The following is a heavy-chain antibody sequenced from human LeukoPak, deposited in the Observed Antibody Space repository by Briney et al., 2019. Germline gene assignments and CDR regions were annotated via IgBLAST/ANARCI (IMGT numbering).Heavy chain of an antibody. CDR1: GYTFTSYY. D-gene: IGHD2-15*01. CDR3: ARGNCSGGSCYFYYYYYYGVDV. V-gene: IGHV1-46*01. J-gene: IGHJ6*02. Sequence: ASVKVSCKASGYTFTSYYMHWVRQAPGQGLEWMGIINPSGGSTSYAQKFQGRVTMTRDTSTSTVYMELSSLRSEDTAVYYCARGNCSGGSCYFYYYYYYGVDVWGQGTTVTVSS. CDR2: INPSGGST.